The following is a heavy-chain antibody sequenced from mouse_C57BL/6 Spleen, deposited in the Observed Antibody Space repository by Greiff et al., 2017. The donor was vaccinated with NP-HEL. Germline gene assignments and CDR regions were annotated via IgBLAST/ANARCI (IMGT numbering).Heavy chain of an antibody. V-gene: IGHV5-17*01. Sequence: EVMLVESGGGLVKPGGSLKLSCAASGFTFSDYGMHWVRQAPEKGLEWVAYISSGSSTIYYADTVKGRFTISRDNAKNTLFLQMTSLRSEDTAMYYCARGHYYGSRYYFDYWGQGTTLTVS. CDR1: GFTFSDYG. CDR2: ISSGSSTI. CDR3: ARGHYYGSRYYFDY. J-gene: IGHJ2*01. D-gene: IGHD1-1*01.